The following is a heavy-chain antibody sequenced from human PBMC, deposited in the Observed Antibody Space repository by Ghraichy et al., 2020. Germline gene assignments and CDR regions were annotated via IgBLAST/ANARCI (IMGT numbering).Heavy chain of an antibody. D-gene: IGHD5-24*01. J-gene: IGHJ4*02. CDR2: ISGSGGST. CDR1: GFTFNNYA. Sequence: GGSLRLSCAASGFTFNNYAMSWVRQAPGKGLEWVSTISGSGGSTYYADSVKGRFTISRDNSKNTLYLQMNSLRAEDTAVYYCAKDRDGYNWFFDYWGQGTLVTVSS. V-gene: IGHV3-23*01. CDR3: AKDRDGYNWFFDY.